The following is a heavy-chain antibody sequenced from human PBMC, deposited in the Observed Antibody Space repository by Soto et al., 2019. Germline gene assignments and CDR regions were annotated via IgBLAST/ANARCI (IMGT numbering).Heavy chain of an antibody. Sequence: QITLKESGPTLVKPTQTLTLTCTFSGFSLSTSGVGVGWIRQPPGKGLEWLAPIYSDDDKRYSPSLKSRLNIPKDTAKNQFVLTMTSMDPVDTATYYCAHLPLTHDAFDIWGQGTMVTVSS. CDR1: GFSLSTSGVG. CDR3: AHLPLTHDAFDI. V-gene: IGHV2-5*02. D-gene: IGHD2-15*01. J-gene: IGHJ3*02. CDR2: IYSDDDK.